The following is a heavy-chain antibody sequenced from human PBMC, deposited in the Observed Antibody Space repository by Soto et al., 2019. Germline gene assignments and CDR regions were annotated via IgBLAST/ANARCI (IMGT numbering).Heavy chain of an antibody. V-gene: IGHV1-69*01. J-gene: IGHJ6*02. D-gene: IGHD5-18*01. CDR3: ARGRTWRQLGPYYYYGMDG. CDR2: IIPIFGTA. CDR1: GGTFSSHA. Sequence: SMQVSCTSSGGTFSSHAISWVRQAPGQGLEWMGGIIPIFGTANYAQKFQSRVTITADESTSTAYMELSSLRSEDTAVYYCARGRTWRQLGPYYYYGMDGWGQGTTVTVSS.